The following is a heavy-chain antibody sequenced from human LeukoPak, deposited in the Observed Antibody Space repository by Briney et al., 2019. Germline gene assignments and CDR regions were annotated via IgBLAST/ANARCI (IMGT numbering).Heavy chain of an antibody. Sequence: SETLSLTCTVSGGSISSYYWSWIRQPPGKGLERIGYIYYSGSTNYNPSLKSRVTISVDTSKNQFSLKLSSVTAADTAVYYCARNLYCSGGSCYDAFDIWGQGTMVTVSS. CDR3: ARNLYCSGGSCYDAFDI. D-gene: IGHD2-15*01. V-gene: IGHV4-59*01. CDR1: GGSISSYY. CDR2: IYYSGST. J-gene: IGHJ3*02.